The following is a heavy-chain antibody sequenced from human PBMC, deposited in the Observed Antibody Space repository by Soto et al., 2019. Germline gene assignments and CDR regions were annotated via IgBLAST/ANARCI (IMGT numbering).Heavy chain of an antibody. Sequence: ASVKVSCKASGYTFTSYYMHWVRQAPGQGLEWMGIINPSGGSTSYAQKFQGRVTMTRDTSTSTVYMELSSLRSEDTAVYYCATFYCSGGSCYVGDAFDIWGQGTMVTVSS. D-gene: IGHD2-15*01. V-gene: IGHV1-46*01. CDR2: INPSGGST. CDR3: ATFYCSGGSCYVGDAFDI. CDR1: GYTFTSYY. J-gene: IGHJ3*02.